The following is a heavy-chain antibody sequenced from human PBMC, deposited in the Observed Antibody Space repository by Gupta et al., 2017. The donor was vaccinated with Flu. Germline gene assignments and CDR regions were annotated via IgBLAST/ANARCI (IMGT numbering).Heavy chain of an antibody. Sequence: EVQLVESGGGLVQPGGSLKLSCAASGFTFSDSAIHWVRQASGKGLEGVGRIRSKANSYATTYAASLKGMFTISRDDSKNTAYLQMNSLETEDTAVYYCTRGYCSGGTCCSGDYWGQGTLVTVSS. CDR1: GFTFSDSA. J-gene: IGHJ4*02. V-gene: IGHV3-73*01. CDR2: IRSKANSYAT. CDR3: TRGYCSGGTCCSGDY. D-gene: IGHD2-15*01.